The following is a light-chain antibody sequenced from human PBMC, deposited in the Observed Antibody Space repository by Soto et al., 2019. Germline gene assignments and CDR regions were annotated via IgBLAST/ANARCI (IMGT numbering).Light chain of an antibody. Sequence: QSALTQPASVSGSPGQSIAISCTGTSSDVGGYNYVSWYQQHPGKAPKLMIYDVSNRPSGVSNRFSGSKSGNTASLTISGLQAEDEAGYYCSSYTSSSTRVVGGGTKLAVL. V-gene: IGLV2-14*03. CDR2: DVS. CDR3: SSYTSSSTRV. J-gene: IGLJ2*01. CDR1: SSDVGGYNY.